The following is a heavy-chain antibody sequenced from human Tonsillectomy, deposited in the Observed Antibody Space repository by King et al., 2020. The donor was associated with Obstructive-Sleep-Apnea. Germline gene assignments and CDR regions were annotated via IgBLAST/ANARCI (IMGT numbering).Heavy chain of an antibody. D-gene: IGHD5-12*01. CDR2: IYDSGST. Sequence: QLQESGSGLVKPSQTLSLTCAVSGGSISSGGYSWSWIRQPPGKGLEWIGYIYDSGSTYYNPSLKSRVTISVDRSKNQFSLKLNSVTAADTAVYYCARGPRGYSGYDFSAFDIWGQGTMVTVSS. V-gene: IGHV4-30-2*01. J-gene: IGHJ3*02. CDR1: GGSISSGGYS. CDR3: ARGPRGYSGYDFSAFDI.